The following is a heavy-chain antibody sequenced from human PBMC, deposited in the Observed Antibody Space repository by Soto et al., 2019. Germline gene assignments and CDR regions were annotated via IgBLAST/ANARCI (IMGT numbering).Heavy chain of an antibody. D-gene: IGHD6-13*01. CDR1: GGSVSSGSYY. J-gene: IGHJ6*02. CDR2: IYYSGST. Sequence: SETLSLTCTVSGGSVSSGSYYWSWIRQPPGKGLEWIGYIYYSGSTNYNPSLKSRVTISVDTSKNQFSLKLSSVTAADTAVYYCARDNSRYSSSWYSYYYGMDVWGQGTTVTVSS. CDR3: ARDNSRYSSSWYSYYYGMDV. V-gene: IGHV4-61*01.